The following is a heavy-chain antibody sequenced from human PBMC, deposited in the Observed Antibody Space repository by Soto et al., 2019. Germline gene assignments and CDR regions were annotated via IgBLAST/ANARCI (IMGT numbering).Heavy chain of an antibody. Sequence: ASVKVSCKASGYTFTSYGICWVRQAPGQGLEWMGWISAYNGNTNYAQKLQGRVTMTTDTSTSTAYMELRSLRSDDTAVYYCARDQFQWRKRWFEPWGQGTLVTVSS. V-gene: IGHV1-18*01. CDR1: GYTFTSYG. J-gene: IGHJ5*02. CDR2: ISAYNGNT. CDR3: ARDQFQWRKRWFEP. D-gene: IGHD6-19*01.